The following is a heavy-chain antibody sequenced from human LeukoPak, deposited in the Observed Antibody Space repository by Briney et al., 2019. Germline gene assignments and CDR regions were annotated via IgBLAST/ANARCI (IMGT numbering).Heavy chain of an antibody. V-gene: IGHV2-5*02. J-gene: IGHJ3*02. CDR1: GFSLSTSGVG. Sequence: ESGPTLVKPTQTLALTCTFSGFSLSTSGVGVGWIRQPRGKALEWLALIYWDDDKRYSPSLKSRLTITKDTSKNQVVLTMTNMDPVDTATYYCAHRRAVSGFLEWLFDAFDIWGQGTMVTGSS. CDR3: AHRRAVSGFLEWLFDAFDI. CDR2: IYWDDDK. D-gene: IGHD3-3*01.